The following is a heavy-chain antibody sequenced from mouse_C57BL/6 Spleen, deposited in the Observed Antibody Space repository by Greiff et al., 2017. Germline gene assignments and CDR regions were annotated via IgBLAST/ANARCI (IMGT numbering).Heavy chain of an antibody. J-gene: IGHJ3*01. CDR2: IHPNSGST. CDR3: ASDSNYGAWFAY. CDR1: GYTFTSYW. D-gene: IGHD2-5*01. Sequence: QVQLQQPGAELVKPGASVKLSCKASGYTFTSYWMHWVKQRPGQGLEWMGMIHPNSGSTNYNEKFKSKATLTVDKSSSTAYLQLSSLTSADSAVYDCASDSNYGAWFAYWGQGTLVTVSA. V-gene: IGHV1-64*01.